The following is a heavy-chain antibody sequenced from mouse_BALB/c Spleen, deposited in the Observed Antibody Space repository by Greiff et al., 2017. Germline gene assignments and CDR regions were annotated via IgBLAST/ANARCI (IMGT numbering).Heavy chain of an antibody. CDR3: ARGGGFITRKYYFDY. D-gene: IGHD1-1*01. J-gene: IGHJ2*01. Sequence: EVQLQQSGAELVRPGALVKLSCKASGFNINDYYMHWVKQRPEQGLEWIGWIDPENGNTIYDPKFQGKASITADTSSNTAYLQLSSLTSEDTAVYYFARGGGFITRKYYFDYWGQGTTLTVSA. CDR1: GFNINDYY. V-gene: IGHV14-1*02. CDR2: IDPENGNT.